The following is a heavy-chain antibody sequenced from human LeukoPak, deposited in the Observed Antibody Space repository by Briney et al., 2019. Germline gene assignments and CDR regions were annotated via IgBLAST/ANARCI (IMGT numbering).Heavy chain of an antibody. D-gene: IGHD3-10*01. CDR2: VYYTRST. CDR1: GGSISSALYH. CDR3: ARGSNPITMVREYYFDY. J-gene: IGHJ4*02. Sequence: SETLSLTCTVSGGSISSALYHWGWIRQPPGKNLEWLGSVYYTRSTHNNPSLKSRVTISVDTSKNQFSLKLSSVTAADTAVYYCARGSNPITMVREYYFDYWGQGTLVTVSS. V-gene: IGHV4-39*07.